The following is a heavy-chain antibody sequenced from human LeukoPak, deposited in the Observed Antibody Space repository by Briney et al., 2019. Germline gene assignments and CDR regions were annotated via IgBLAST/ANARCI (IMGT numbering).Heavy chain of an antibody. D-gene: IGHD1-26*01. CDR2: ITGSGGST. CDR3: AKTTHFSGSYLDC. V-gene: IGHV3-23*01. J-gene: IGHJ4*02. Sequence: GGTLRLSCAASGFTFSSYAMSWVRQAPGKGLEWIASITGSGGSTYYADPVKGRFTASNDTSKNTLYLQINGLRAEDTAVYCGAKTTHFSGSYLDCWGQGTLVTVSS. CDR1: GFTFSSYA.